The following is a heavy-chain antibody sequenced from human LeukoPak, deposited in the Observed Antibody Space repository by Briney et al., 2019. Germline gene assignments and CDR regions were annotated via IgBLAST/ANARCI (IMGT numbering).Heavy chain of an antibody. J-gene: IGHJ6*02. Sequence: GGSLRLSCAASGFTFSSYAMHWVRQAPGKGLEWVAVISYDGSNKYYADSVKGRFTISRVNSKNTLYLQMNSLRAEDTAVYYCASGGQTELYGMDVWGQGTTVTVSS. V-gene: IGHV3-30-3*01. CDR1: GFTFSSYA. CDR3: ASGGQTELYGMDV. D-gene: IGHD1-26*01. CDR2: ISYDGSNK.